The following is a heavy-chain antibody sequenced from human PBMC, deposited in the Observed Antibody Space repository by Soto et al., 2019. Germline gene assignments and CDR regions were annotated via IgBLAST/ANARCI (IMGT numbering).Heavy chain of an antibody. CDR1: GGSISSSSYY. D-gene: IGHD3-9*01. J-gene: IGHJ1*01. CDR2: IYYSGST. Sequence: QLQLQESGPGLVKPSETLSLTCTVSGGSISSSSYYWGWIRQPPGKGLEWIGNIYYSGSTYYNPSVKSRVTISVDTSKNQLSLKLSSVTAADTAVYYCAKDVHYDIVTGIEYFDHWGQGTLVTVSS. V-gene: IGHV4-39*02. CDR3: AKDVHYDIVTGIEYFDH.